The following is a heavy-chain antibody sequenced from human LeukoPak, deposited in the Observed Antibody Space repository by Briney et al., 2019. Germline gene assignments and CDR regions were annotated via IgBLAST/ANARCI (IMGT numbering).Heavy chain of an antibody. J-gene: IGHJ4*02. CDR3: ARGSRVGTVTTNFDY. CDR1: GGSISSSSHN. D-gene: IGHD4-11*01. V-gene: IGHV4-39*01. Sequence: KPSETLSLTCTVSGGSISSSSHNWGWIRQPPGKGLEWIGSIFYSGSTYYNPSLKSRVTISVDTSKNQFSLKLSSATAADTAVYYCARGSRVGTVTTNFDYWGQGTLVTVSS. CDR2: IFYSGST.